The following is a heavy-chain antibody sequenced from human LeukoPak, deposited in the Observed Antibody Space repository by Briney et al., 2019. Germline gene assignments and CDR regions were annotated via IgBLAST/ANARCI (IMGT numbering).Heavy chain of an antibody. CDR3: ARYYYDSSGYLDY. J-gene: IGHJ4*02. D-gene: IGHD3-22*01. CDR1: GFTFRSYG. CDR2: IRYDGSNK. V-gene: IGHV3-30*02. Sequence: GGSLRLSCAASGFTFRSYGMHWVRQAPGKGLEWVAFIRYDGSNKYYADSVKGRFTISRDNSKNTLYLQMNSLRAEDTAVYYCARYYYDSSGYLDYWGQGTLVTVSS.